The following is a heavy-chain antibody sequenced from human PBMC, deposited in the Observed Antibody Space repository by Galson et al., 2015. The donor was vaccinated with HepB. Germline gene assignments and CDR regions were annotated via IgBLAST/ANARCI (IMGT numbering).Heavy chain of an antibody. CDR3: ARGQVYYDNPPWGY. J-gene: IGHJ4*02. CDR2: INSDGSST. Sequence: SLRLSCAASGFTFSSYWMHWVRQAPGKGLVWVSRINSDGSSTSYADSVKGRFTISRDNAKNTLYLQMNNLRAEDTAVYYCARGQVYYDNPPWGYWGQGTLVTVSS. CDR1: GFTFSSYW. D-gene: IGHD3-22*01. V-gene: IGHV3-74*01.